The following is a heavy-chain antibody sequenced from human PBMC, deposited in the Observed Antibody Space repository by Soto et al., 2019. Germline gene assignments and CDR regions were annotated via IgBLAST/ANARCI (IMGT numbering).Heavy chain of an antibody. Sequence: QVQLQESGPGLVKPSETLSLTCTVSGGSISSYYWSWIRQPPGKGLEWIGYIYYSGSTNYNPSLKSRVTISGNTSKNQFSLRLTSVTAADTAVYYCARVSSGWWYFDYGGQGTLVTVSS. J-gene: IGHJ4*02. CDR3: ARVSSGWWYFDY. CDR2: IYYSGST. CDR1: GGSISSYY. V-gene: IGHV4-59*01. D-gene: IGHD6-19*01.